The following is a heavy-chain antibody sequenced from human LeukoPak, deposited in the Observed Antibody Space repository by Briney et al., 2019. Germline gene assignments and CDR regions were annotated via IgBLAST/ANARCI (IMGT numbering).Heavy chain of an antibody. V-gene: IGHV3-49*04. Sequence: GGSLRLSCTTSGFTFGDYGMSWVRQAPGKGLEWVGFIRSKPYGGTTEYAASVKGRFTISRDDSKSIAYLQMNSLKTEDTAVYYCTRTYSSSWSWYFDYWGQGTLVTVSS. CDR3: TRTYSSSWSWYFDY. CDR2: IRSKPYGGTT. D-gene: IGHD6-13*01. J-gene: IGHJ4*02. CDR1: GFTFGDYG.